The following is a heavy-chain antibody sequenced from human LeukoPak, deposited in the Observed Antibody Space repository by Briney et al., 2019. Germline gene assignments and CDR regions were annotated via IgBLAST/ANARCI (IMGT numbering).Heavy chain of an antibody. CDR2: ISYDGSSK. J-gene: IGHJ4*02. Sequence: GGSLRLSCAASGFTFSDYTMNWVRQAPGKGLEWVTVISYDGSSKYYADSVKGRFTISRDNSKNTLYLQMNSLRAEDTAVYYCAKTPIAAAPPASYYFDYWGQGTLVTVSS. V-gene: IGHV3-30*18. CDR1: GFTFSDYT. CDR3: AKTPIAAAPPASYYFDY. D-gene: IGHD6-13*01.